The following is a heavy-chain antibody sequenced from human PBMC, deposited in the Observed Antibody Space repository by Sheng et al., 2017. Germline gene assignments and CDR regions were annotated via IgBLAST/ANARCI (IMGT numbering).Heavy chain of an antibody. CDR3: ARRGKDSSGYYGYSDY. V-gene: IGHV4-39*01. Sequence: QLQLQESGPGLVKPSETLSLTCTVSGGSISSSNYYWGWIRQPPGKGLEWIGNINYSGRTYYNPSLKSRVTISVDPSENQFSLKLSSVTAADTAVYYCARRGKDSSGYYGYSDYWGQGTLVTVSS. D-gene: IGHD3-22*01. CDR2: INYSGRT. CDR1: GGSISSSNYY. J-gene: IGHJ4*02.